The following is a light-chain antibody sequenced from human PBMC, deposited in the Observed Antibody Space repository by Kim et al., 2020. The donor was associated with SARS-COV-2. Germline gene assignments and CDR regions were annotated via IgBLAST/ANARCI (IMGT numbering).Light chain of an antibody. CDR1: GRDVGAYNY. Sequence: GQSVTVSCTGTGRDVGAYNYVSWYQYHPGKAPKLLIYDVTKRPSGVPDRFSGSKFGNTASLTISRLQPEDEADYYCCSYAVTYTLVFGGGTKVTVL. CDR3: CSYAVTYTLV. V-gene: IGLV2-11*01. CDR2: DVT. J-gene: IGLJ3*02.